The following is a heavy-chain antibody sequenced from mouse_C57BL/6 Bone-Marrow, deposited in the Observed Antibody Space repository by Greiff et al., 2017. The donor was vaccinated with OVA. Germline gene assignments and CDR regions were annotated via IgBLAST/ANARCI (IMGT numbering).Heavy chain of an antibody. CDR1: GYTFTSYW. V-gene: IGHV1-69*01. J-gene: IGHJ2*01. CDR2: IDPDDGYP. CDR3: AILHKVYYFDY. Sequence: QVQLQQPGAELVMPGASVTMSCKASGYTFTSYWMHWVKQRPGQGLEWIGEIDPDDGYPNYNPKFKGKSTFTVDNSSSTAYTQISSLTSEDSAVDYCAILHKVYYFDYWGQGTTLTVSS. D-gene: IGHD1-3*01.